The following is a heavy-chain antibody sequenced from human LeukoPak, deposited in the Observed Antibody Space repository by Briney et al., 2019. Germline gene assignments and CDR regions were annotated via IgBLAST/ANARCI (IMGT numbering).Heavy chain of an antibody. J-gene: IGHJ6*03. CDR3: ARVAQGASTENYYYYYMDV. V-gene: IGHV3-21*01. CDR2: ITSRSNYI. CDR1: GFAFNSYS. D-gene: IGHD1-1*01. Sequence: PGGSLRLSCAASGFAFNSYSIKWVRQAPGKGLEWVSSITSRSNYIYNAGSVKGRFTISRDNAKNSLYLQMSSLRAEDTAVYYCARVAQGASTENYYYYYMDVWGKGTTVTVSS.